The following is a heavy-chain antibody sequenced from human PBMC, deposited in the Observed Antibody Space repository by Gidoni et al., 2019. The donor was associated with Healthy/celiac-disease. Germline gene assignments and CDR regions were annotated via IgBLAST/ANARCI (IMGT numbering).Heavy chain of an antibody. Sequence: QVQLQESGPGLVKPSQNLSLTCTVSGGSISSGGYYWSWFRQHPGKGLEWIGYIYYSGSTYYNPSLKSRVTISVDTSKNQFSLKLSSVTAADTAVYYCARERSSSWGRHFDYWGQGTLVTVSS. V-gene: IGHV4-31*03. CDR2: IYYSGST. J-gene: IGHJ4*02. CDR1: GGSISSGGYY. D-gene: IGHD6-13*01. CDR3: ARERSSSWGRHFDY.